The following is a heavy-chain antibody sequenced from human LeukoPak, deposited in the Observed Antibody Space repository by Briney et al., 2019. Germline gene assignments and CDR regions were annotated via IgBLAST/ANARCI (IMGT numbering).Heavy chain of an antibody. Sequence: GGSLRLSCAASGFTFSSYGMHWVRQASGKGLEWVSIIYSGGRTFYADSVKGRFTLSRDNSKNTLYLQMNSLRAEDTAVYYCARDPSGNLHFDYWGQGTLVTVSS. CDR1: GFTFSSYG. V-gene: IGHV3-53*01. J-gene: IGHJ4*02. CDR2: IYSGGRT. CDR3: ARDPSGNLHFDY. D-gene: IGHD6-19*01.